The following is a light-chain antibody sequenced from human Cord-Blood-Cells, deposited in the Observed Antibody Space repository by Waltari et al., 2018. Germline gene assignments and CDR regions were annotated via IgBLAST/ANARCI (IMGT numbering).Light chain of an antibody. CDR1: SSTVDGHNY. CDR3: CSYAGSYTVV. J-gene: IGLJ2*01. CDR2: DVS. Sequence: HSALTQPRPVSASTGPSGPTSCHGTSSTVDGHNYVPWYQQHPGKAPKLMIYDVSKRPSGVPDRFSGSKSGNTASLTISGLQAEDEADYYCCSYAGSYTVVFGGGTKLTVL. V-gene: IGLV2-11*01.